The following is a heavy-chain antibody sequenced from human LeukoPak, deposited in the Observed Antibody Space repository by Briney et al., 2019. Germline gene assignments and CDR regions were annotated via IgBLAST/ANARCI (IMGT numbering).Heavy chain of an antibody. V-gene: IGHV1-2*02. CDR1: GYTFTGYY. CDR3: ARGRKDFWSGYGTDYFDY. J-gene: IGHJ4*02. Sequence: ASVKVSCKASGYTFTGYYMHWVRQAPGQGLEWMGWINPNSGGTNYAQKFQGRVTMTRDTPISTAYMELSRLRSDDTAVYYCARGRKDFWSGYGTDYFDYWGQGTLVTVSS. CDR2: INPNSGGT. D-gene: IGHD3-3*01.